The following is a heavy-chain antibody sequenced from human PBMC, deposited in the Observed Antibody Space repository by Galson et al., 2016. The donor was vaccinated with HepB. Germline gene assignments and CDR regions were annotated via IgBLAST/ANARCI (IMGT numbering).Heavy chain of an antibody. V-gene: IGHV3-30-3*01. CDR1: GFTSSHYN. CDR2: LSFDGNNK. J-gene: IGHJ4*01. D-gene: IGHD5-18*01. Sequence: SLRLSCAASGFTSSHYNMHWVRQPPGKGLEWVAVLSFDGNNKYYADSVKGRITISRDNSKNTMYLQMNSLRGEDTAVYYCARGLAYNYGYFDYWGHGTLVTVSS. CDR3: ARGLAYNYGYFDY.